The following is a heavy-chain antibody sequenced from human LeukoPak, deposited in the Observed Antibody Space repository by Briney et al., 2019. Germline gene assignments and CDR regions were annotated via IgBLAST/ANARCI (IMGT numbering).Heavy chain of an antibody. CDR2: VYYSGTT. V-gene: IGHV4-39*07. CDR3: ARSNDARAFDI. Sequence: NPSETLSLTCSVSGGSISLSYYYWGWIRQPPGKALEWIGSVYYSGTTSYNPSLKSRVTISVDKSKNLFSLNLRSMTTADTAVYYCARSNDARAFDIWGQGTMVTVSS. CDR1: GGSISLSYYY. D-gene: IGHD1-1*01. J-gene: IGHJ3*02.